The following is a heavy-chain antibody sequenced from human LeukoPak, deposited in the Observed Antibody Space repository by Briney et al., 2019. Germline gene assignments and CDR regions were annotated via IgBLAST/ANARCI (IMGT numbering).Heavy chain of an antibody. CDR2: IYSGGST. CDR3: ARDLLDDYGYHLNAFDI. Sequence: GGSLRLSCAASGFTVSSNYMSWVRQAPGKGLEWVSVIYSGGSTYYADSVKGRFTISRDNSKNTLYLQMNSLRAEDTAVYYCARDLLDDYGYHLNAFDIWGQGTMVTVSS. D-gene: IGHD4-17*01. J-gene: IGHJ3*02. CDR1: GFTVSSNY. V-gene: IGHV3-53*01.